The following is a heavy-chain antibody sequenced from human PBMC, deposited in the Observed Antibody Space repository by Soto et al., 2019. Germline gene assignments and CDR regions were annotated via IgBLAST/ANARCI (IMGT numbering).Heavy chain of an antibody. D-gene: IGHD1-26*01. Sequence: QVQLQQWGAGLLQPSETLSLTCAVYGGSFSGYYWSWIRQPPGKGLEWIGEINPSGSTNYNPSLKRRISISLDRNQYSLKLSSVTAADTAVYYCARGGGSYGRGVDIWGQGTMVTVSS. J-gene: IGHJ3*02. CDR2: INPSGST. V-gene: IGHV4-34*01. CDR3: ARGGGSYGRGVDI. CDR1: GGSFSGYY.